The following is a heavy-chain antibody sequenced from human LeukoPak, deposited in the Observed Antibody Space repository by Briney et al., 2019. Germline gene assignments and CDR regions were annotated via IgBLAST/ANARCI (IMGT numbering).Heavy chain of an antibody. J-gene: IGHJ4*02. D-gene: IGHD2-15*01. CDR3: ARSGGYCSGGSCHSEYYFDY. CDR2: ISAYNGNT. CDR1: GYTFTSYG. V-gene: IGHV1-18*01. Sequence: ASVTVSCKASGYTFTSYGISWVRQAPGQGLEWMGWISAYNGNTNCAQKLQGRVTMTTDTSTSTAYMELRSLRSDDTAVYYCARSGGYCSGGSCHSEYYFDYWGQGTLVTVSS.